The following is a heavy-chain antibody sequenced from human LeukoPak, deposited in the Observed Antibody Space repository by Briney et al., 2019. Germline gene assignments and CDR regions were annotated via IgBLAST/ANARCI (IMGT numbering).Heavy chain of an antibody. CDR3: ARGVYDFDY. D-gene: IGHD3-22*01. Sequence: GGSLRLSCAASTFTFSNYWMSWVRQAPGKGLEWVANIKEDGSEKYYVDSVKGRFTISRDNAKNSLYLQMNSLRAEDTALYYCARGVYDFDYWGQGTLVTFSS. CDR2: IKEDGSEK. CDR1: TFTFSNYW. V-gene: IGHV3-7*01. J-gene: IGHJ4*02.